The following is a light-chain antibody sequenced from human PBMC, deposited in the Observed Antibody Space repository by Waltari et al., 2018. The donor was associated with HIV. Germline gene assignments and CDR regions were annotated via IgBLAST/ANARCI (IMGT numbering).Light chain of an antibody. V-gene: IGKV2-24*01. CDR2: RSS. CDR3: MQATRFPFT. CDR1: EDLVHSDGNTF. J-gene: IGKJ4*01. Sequence: DIVLTQTPLSSPVTLGQPAAISCRSSEDLVHSDGNTFVNWFHQRPGQPPRLLVHRSSYRIPGVPYRFSGSGAGTHFTLNISAVEPEDAGVYYCMQATRFPFTFGGGTKVEI.